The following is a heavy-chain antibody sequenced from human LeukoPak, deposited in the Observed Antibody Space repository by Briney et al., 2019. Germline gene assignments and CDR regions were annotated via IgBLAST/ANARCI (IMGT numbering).Heavy chain of an antibody. CDR1: GYTFTSYD. CDR2: MNPNSGNT. D-gene: IGHD4-17*01. CDR3: ASFGYGDYRYYFDY. Sequence: ASVKVSXKASGYTFTSYDINWVRQATGQGLEWMGWMNPNSGNTGYAQKFQGRVTMTRNTSISTAYMELSSLRSEDTAVYYCASFGYGDYRYYFDYWGQGTLVTVSS. V-gene: IGHV1-8*01. J-gene: IGHJ4*01.